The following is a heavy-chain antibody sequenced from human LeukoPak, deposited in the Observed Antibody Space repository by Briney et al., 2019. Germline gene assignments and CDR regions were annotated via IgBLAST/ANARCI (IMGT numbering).Heavy chain of an antibody. CDR2: IIPIFGTL. CDR3: AGGKLFDFWSGYSPMDDS. J-gene: IGHJ4*02. CDR1: GGTFGNYA. V-gene: IGHV1-69*13. D-gene: IGHD3-3*01. Sequence: GASVKVSCKASGGTFGNYAISWVRQAPGQGLEWMGGIIPIFGTLNYAQKFQGRVTITADESTSTVYMELSSLKSEDTAVYYCAGGKLFDFWSGYSPMDDSWGQGTLVTVSS.